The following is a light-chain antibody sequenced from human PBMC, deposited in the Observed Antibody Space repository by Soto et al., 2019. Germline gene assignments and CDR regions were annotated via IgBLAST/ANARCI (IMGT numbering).Light chain of an antibody. V-gene: IGLV1-44*01. J-gene: IGLJ1*01. CDR2: NSY. Sequence: QPVLTQPPSASRTPGQRVTISCSGSSSNIGSKTVNWYQQLPGTVPKLLIYNSYQRPSGVPDRFSGSKSGTSASLAISGLQSEDEADYYCAAWDASLNGYVFGTGTKVTVL. CDR1: SSNIGSKT. CDR3: AAWDASLNGYV.